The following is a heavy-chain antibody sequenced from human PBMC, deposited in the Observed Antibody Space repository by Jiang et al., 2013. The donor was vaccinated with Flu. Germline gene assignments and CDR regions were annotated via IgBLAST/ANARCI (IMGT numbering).Heavy chain of an antibody. CDR3: ARPKGGFDAFDI. V-gene: IGHV5-51*01. J-gene: IGHJ3*02. D-gene: IGHD1-26*01. Sequence: QGQVTISADKSISTAYLQWSSLKASDTAMYYCARPKGGFDAFDIWGQGTMVTVSS.